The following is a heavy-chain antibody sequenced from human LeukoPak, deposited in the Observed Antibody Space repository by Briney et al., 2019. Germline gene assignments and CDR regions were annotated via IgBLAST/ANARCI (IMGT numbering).Heavy chain of an antibody. J-gene: IGHJ6*03. D-gene: IGHD3-9*01. Sequence: SETLSLTCTVSGGSISSYYWSWIRQPAGKGLEWIGRIYTSGSTNCNPSLKSRVTISVDTSKNQFSLKLSSVTAADTAVYYCARGGYDILTGYSNPYYYYMDVWGKGTTVTISS. V-gene: IGHV4-4*07. CDR1: GGSISSYY. CDR2: IYTSGST. CDR3: ARGGYDILTGYSNPYYYYMDV.